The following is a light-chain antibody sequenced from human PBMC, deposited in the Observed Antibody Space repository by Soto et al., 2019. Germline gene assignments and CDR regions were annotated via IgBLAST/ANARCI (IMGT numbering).Light chain of an antibody. CDR1: QRGTVY. CDR3: QQRGSGPWT. V-gene: IGKV3-11*01. Sequence: EIVLTQSPGTLTLSPGVRPTLSCRASQRGTVYFAWYQQKPGQPPRLLIYDTSKRATGVPARFSGSGSGTDLTLTISSLEPEDVAVYYCQQRGSGPWTFGQGTKVEIK. J-gene: IGKJ1*01. CDR2: DTS.